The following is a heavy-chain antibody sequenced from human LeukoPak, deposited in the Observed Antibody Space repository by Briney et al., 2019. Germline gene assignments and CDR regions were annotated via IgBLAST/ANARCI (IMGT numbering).Heavy chain of an antibody. D-gene: IGHD2-21*02. V-gene: IGHV3-7*01. CDR3: TSWGDTTAEYFQR. J-gene: IGHJ1*01. CDR2: INPDGRDT. Sequence: QPGGSLSLSCVVSGFTFNRCWMNWVRRARGKGLEWVAHINPDGRDTYYVDSVKGRFTISRDNAQNSMYLQMNSLRVEDTAVYYCTSWGDTTAEYFQRWGQGTLVTVSS. CDR1: GFTFNRCW.